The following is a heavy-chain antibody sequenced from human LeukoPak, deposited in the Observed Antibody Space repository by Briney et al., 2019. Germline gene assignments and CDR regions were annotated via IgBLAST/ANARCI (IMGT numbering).Heavy chain of an antibody. Sequence: GGSLRLSCVASGFNFGPYWMSWVRQAPGKGPEWVANINGDGSEKFYVNSVKGRFTISRDNAKNSLYLQMNSLTAEDTAVYYCAREIGLTVDYWGQGTLVTVSS. V-gene: IGHV3-7*01. J-gene: IGHJ4*02. D-gene: IGHD2/OR15-2a*01. CDR1: GFNFGPYW. CDR3: AREIGLTVDY. CDR2: INGDGSEK.